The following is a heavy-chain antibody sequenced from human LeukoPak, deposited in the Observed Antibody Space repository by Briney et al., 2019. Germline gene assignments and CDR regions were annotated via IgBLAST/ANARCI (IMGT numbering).Heavy chain of an antibody. CDR1: GYTFIAYY. CDR3: ARLVLGDYSYGFDY. V-gene: IGHV1-2*02. Sequence: ASVKVSCKASGYTFIAYYIHWVRQAPGQGLEWVGWINPRSGGTNYAQKVQGRLTMTTDTSTSTAYMELRSLRSDDTAMYYCARLVLGDYSYGFDYWGQGALVTVSS. CDR2: INPRSGGT. J-gene: IGHJ4*02. D-gene: IGHD3-16*01.